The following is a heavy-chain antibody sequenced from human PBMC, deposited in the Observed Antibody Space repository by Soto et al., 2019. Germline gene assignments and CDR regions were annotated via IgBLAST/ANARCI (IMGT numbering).Heavy chain of an antibody. CDR2: ISDGGSST. CDR3: AKSYYYDCSGYYLGFDY. Sequence: PGGALRLSCAASGFTFSSYAMSWVRQAPGKGLEWVSVISDGGSSTYYADSVKGRFTISRDNSKNTLYLQMNSLRAEDTAVYYCAKSYYYDCSGYYLGFDYWGQGTLVTVSS. V-gene: IGHV3-23*03. D-gene: IGHD3-22*01. J-gene: IGHJ4*02. CDR1: GFTFSSYA.